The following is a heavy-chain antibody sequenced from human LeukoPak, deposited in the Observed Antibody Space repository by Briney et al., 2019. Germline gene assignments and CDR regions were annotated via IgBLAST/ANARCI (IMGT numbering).Heavy chain of an antibody. CDR3: ASGRYYDSSGYYYFDY. J-gene: IGHJ4*02. V-gene: IGHV4-39*07. D-gene: IGHD3-22*01. CDR2: IYYSGST. Sequence: SETLSLTCTVSGGSISSSSYYWGWIRQPPGKGLEWIGSIYYSGSTYYNPSLKSRVTISVDTSKNQFSLKLSSVTAADTAVYYCASGRYYDSSGYYYFDYWGQGTLVTVSS. CDR1: GGSISSSSYY.